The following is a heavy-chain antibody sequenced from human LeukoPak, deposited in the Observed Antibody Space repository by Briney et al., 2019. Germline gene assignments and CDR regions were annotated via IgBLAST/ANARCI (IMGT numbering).Heavy chain of an antibody. CDR1: GYTFTSYY. CDR2: INPSGGST. D-gene: IGHD2-15*01. V-gene: IGHV1-46*01. J-gene: IGHJ4*02. CDR3: ARVPYCSGGSCYSGFDY. Sequence: ASVKVSCKASGYTFTSYYMHWVRQAPGQGLEWMGIINPSGGSTSYAQKFQGRVTMTRDTSTSTVYMELSSLRSEDTAVYYCARVPYCSGGSCYSGFDYWGQGTLVTVSS.